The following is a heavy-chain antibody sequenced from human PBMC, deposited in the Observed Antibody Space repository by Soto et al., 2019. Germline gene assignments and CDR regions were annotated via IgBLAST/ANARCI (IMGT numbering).Heavy chain of an antibody. V-gene: IGHV1-46*01. D-gene: IGHD2-2*01. J-gene: IGHJ5*02. Sequence: ASVKVSCKASAYSFTTYHIHWVRQAPGQGLEWMGLINPDAGATNYAQRFQGRLRLTRDTSTSTVYMELRSLRSDDTAVYYCARGDIVLVPASEGNWFDPWGQGTLVTVSS. CDR2: INPDAGAT. CDR1: AYSFTTYH. CDR3: ARGDIVLVPASEGNWFDP.